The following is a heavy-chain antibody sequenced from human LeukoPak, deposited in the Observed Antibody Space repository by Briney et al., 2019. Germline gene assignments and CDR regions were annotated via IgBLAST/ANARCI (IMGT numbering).Heavy chain of an antibody. V-gene: IGHV4-4*07. CDR2: IYTSGSP. Sequence: PSETLSLTCTVSGGSISSYYWSWIRQPAGKGLEWIGRIYTSGSPNYNPSLKSRVTMSVDTSKHQFSLKLSSVTAADTAVYYCASERYSSSWHPSDYWGQETLATVSS. CDR3: ASERYSSSWHPSDY. J-gene: IGHJ4*02. CDR1: GGSISSYY. D-gene: IGHD6-13*01.